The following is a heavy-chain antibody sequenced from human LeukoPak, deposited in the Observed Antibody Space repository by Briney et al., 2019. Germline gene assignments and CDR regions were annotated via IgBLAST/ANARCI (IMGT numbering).Heavy chain of an antibody. CDR1: GFTFDDYA. Sequence: GGSLRLSCAASGFTFDDYAMHWVRQAPGKGLEWVSLISWDGGSTYYADSVKGRFTISRDNSKNSLYLQMNSLRAEDTALYYCAKDITANWNDLDRAFGMDVWGKGTTVTVSS. CDR3: AKDITANWNDLDRAFGMDV. CDR2: ISWDGGST. J-gene: IGHJ6*04. V-gene: IGHV3-43D*03. D-gene: IGHD1-1*01.